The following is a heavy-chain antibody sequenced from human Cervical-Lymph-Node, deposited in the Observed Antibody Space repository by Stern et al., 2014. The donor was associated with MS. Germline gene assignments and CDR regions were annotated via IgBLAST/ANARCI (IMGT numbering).Heavy chain of an antibody. CDR3: ARGGGSRVRTYMDV. CDR2: ISAYNGNP. CDR1: GYTFTSYG. Sequence: VQLVQSGAEVKKPGASVKVSCKASGYTFTSYGISWVRQAPGQGLEWMGWISAYNGNPNYPRKLQARVTMTPDPSTSTAYMELRSLRSDDPAVYYCARGGGSRVRTYMDVWGQGTTVTVSS. J-gene: IGHJ6*02. V-gene: IGHV1-18*01. D-gene: IGHD2-15*01.